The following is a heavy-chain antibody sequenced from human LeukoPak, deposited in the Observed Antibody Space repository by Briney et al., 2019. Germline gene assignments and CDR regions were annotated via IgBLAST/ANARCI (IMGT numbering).Heavy chain of an antibody. V-gene: IGHV4-61*02. CDR2: IYTSGST. CDR3: ARASYSYDISGWVPFDY. J-gene: IGHJ4*02. D-gene: IGHD3-22*01. Sequence: SSETLSLTCTVSGNSISSGDYYWSWIRQPAGKGLEWIGRIYTSGSTTYNPSLKSRVTISGDTSENQFSLRLSSVTAADTAVYYCARASYSYDISGWVPFDYWGQGTLVTVSS. CDR1: GNSISSGDYY.